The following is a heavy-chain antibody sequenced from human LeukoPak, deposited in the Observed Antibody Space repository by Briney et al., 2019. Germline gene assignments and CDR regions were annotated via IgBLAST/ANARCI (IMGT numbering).Heavy chain of an antibody. CDR1: GYTFTSYY. Sequence: ASVKVSCKASGYTFTSYYMHRVRQAPGQGLEWMGIINPSGGSTSYAQKFQGRVTMTRDTSTSTVYMELSSLRSEDTAVYYCARAGHPTVVTHIFDYWGQGTLVTVSS. D-gene: IGHD4-23*01. J-gene: IGHJ4*02. CDR3: ARAGHPTVVTHIFDY. V-gene: IGHV1-46*01. CDR2: INPSGGST.